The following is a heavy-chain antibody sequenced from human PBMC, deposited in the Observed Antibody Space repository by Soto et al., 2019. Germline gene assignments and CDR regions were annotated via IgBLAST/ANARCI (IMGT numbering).Heavy chain of an antibody. Sequence: EVQLVESGGGLVQPGRSLRLSCAASGFTFDDYAMHWVRQAPGKGLEWVSGISWNSGSIGYADSVKGRFTISRDNAENSLDLQMNSLRAEDTAVYYCAKARSGWRPFVYWGQGTLVTVSS. J-gene: IGHJ4*02. CDR2: ISWNSGSI. CDR3: AKARSGWRPFVY. CDR1: GFTFDDYA. V-gene: IGHV3-9*01. D-gene: IGHD6-19*01.